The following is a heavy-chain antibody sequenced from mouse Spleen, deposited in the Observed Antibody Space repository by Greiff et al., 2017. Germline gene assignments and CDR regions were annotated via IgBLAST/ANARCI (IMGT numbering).Heavy chain of an antibody. J-gene: IGHJ3*01. CDR1: GFTFSSYA. CDR3: ARRVYGDAFAY. D-gene: IGHD2-13*01. Sequence: DVMLVESGGGLVQPGGSLKLSCATSGFTFSSYAMSWVRQTPEKRLEWVAAINSNGGSTYYPDTVKDRFTISRDNAKNTLYLQMSSLRSEDTALYYCARRVYGDAFAYWGQGTLVTVSA. CDR2: INSNGGST. V-gene: IGHV5-6-2*01.